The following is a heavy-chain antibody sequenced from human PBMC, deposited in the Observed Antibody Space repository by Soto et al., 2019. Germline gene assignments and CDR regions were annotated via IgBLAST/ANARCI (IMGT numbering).Heavy chain of an antibody. J-gene: IGHJ4*02. CDR1: VGSISGHA. D-gene: IGHD5-12*01. CDR3: VRGRSYSVYDF. CDR2: IYPSGST. V-gene: IGHV4-4*07. Sequence: PSETLSITCTFSVGSISGHAWIWVRQPAGRGLEWIGHIYPSGSTSYNPSLRSRVTMSLDTSNNQIFLNLTSVTAADTAVFYCVRGRSYSVYDFWGPGTMVTVSS.